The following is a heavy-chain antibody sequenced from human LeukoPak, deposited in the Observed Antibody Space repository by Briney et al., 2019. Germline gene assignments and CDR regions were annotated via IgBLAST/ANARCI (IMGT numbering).Heavy chain of an antibody. Sequence: ASVKVSCKASGYTFTSYDINWVRQATGQRLEWMGSMNPNSGNTGYAQKFQGRVTMTRNTSISTASMELSSLTAEDTAVYYSAKGRPSCFDSWGLDTLDTVSS. CDR2: MNPNSGNT. CDR1: GYTFTSYD. D-gene: IGHD1-26*01. J-gene: IGHJ4*02. V-gene: IGHV1-8*01. CDR3: AKGRPSCFDS.